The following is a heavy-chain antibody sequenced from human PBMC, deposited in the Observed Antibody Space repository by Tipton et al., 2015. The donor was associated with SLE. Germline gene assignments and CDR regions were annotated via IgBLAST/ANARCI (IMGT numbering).Heavy chain of an antibody. Sequence: TLSLTCTVSGGSISSSSYYWGWIRPPPGKGLEWIGSVYYSGSTYYNPSLKRRFTITVDTSKNPFSLKLGSVTAADTAVYYCARDRGHKLLGWFDPWGQGTLGTVYS. D-gene: IGHD6-19*01. J-gene: IGHJ5*02. CDR3: ARDRGHKLLGWFDP. CDR1: GGSISSSSYY. CDR2: VYYSGST. V-gene: IGHV4-39*07.